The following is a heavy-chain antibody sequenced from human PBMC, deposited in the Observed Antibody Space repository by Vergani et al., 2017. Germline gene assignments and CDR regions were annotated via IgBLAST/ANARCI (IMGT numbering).Heavy chain of an antibody. CDR2: IGSKAYGGTT. J-gene: IGHJ5*01. V-gene: IGHV3-49*04. Sequence: EVQLLESGGGLVQPGGSLRLSCAASGFTFSSYAMSWVRQAPGKGLEWVGFIGSKAYGGTTEYAASVKGRFTISRDDSKSIAYLQMNSLKTEDTAVYYCTRGKLLTNWVDSWGQGTLVTVSS. CDR1: GFTFSSYA. CDR3: TRGKLLTNWVDS. D-gene: IGHD3-10*01.